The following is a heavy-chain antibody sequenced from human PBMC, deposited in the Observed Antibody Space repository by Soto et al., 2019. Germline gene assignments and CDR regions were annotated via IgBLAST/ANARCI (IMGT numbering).Heavy chain of an antibody. CDR2: ISGSGSIT. D-gene: IGHD3-10*01. CDR3: AKGASGYYYYDMDV. CDR1: GFAFGSYW. Sequence: GGSLRLSCAASGFAFGSYWMHWVRQAPGKGLEWVSAISGSGSITNYADSVKGRFTISRDNSKNTLYLQMNSLRAEDTAVYYCAKGASGYYYYDMDVWRQGTTVTVSS. V-gene: IGHV3-23*01. J-gene: IGHJ6*02.